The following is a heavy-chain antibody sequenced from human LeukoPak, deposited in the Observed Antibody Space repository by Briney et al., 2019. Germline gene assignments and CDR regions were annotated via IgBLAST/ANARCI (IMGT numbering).Heavy chain of an antibody. D-gene: IGHD3-10*01. CDR1: GYTFTSYY. Sequence: ASVKVSCKASGYTFTSYYMHWVRQAPGQGLEWMGIINPRGGTTSYAQKFQGRVTMTRDTSTSTVYMELSSLRSEDTAVYYCARVPRSSTTYYYGSGRNYYFDYWGQGTLVTVSS. V-gene: IGHV1-46*01. CDR3: ARVPRSSTTYYYGSGRNYYFDY. CDR2: INPRGGTT. J-gene: IGHJ4*02.